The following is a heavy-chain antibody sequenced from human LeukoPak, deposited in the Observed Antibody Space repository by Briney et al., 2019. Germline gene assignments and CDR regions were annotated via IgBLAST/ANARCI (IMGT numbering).Heavy chain of an antibody. V-gene: IGHV3-30*18. CDR2: ISYDGSNK. CDR3: AKEGPRVGYSYARSDP. Sequence: GSLRLSCSASGLNLRIYGLHWVRQAPGKGLEWVAVISYDGSNKYYADSVKGRFTISRDNSKNTLYLQMNSLRAEDTAVYYCAKEGPRVGYSYARSDPWGQGTLVTVSS. D-gene: IGHD5-18*01. J-gene: IGHJ5*02. CDR1: GLNLRIYG.